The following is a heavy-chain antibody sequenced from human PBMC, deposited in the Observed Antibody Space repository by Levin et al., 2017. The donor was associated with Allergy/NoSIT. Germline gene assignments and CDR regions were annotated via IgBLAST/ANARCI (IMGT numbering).Heavy chain of an antibody. J-gene: IGHJ4*02. CDR1: GYTFTSYG. CDR2: ISAYNGNT. CDR3: ARGGTSSWYGREFDY. D-gene: IGHD6-13*01. V-gene: IGHV1-18*01. Sequence: ASVKVSCKASGYTFTSYGITWVRQAPGQGLEWMGRISAYNGNTNYAQKLQGRVTMTTDTSTSTAYMELRSLRSDDTAVYYCARGGTSSWYGREFDYWGQGTLVTVSS.